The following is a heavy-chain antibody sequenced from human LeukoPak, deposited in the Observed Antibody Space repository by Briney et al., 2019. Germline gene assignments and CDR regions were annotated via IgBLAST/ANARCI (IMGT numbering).Heavy chain of an antibody. J-gene: IGHJ3*02. CDR1: GFSNSA. CDR2: ISNTGVAT. CDR3: VKSAGKDGYRDVLDI. D-gene: IGHD5-24*01. Sequence: GGSLRLSCAASGFSNSALNWVRQAPGRGLEWISTISNTGVATYYADSVKGRFTISRDTFRDTLLLQMNSLRADDTAVYYCVKSAGKDGYRDVLDIWGQGTVVTVSS. V-gene: IGHV3-23*05.